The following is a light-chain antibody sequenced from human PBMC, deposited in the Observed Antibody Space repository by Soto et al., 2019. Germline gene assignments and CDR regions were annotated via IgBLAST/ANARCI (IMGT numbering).Light chain of an antibody. CDR1: SSNIGAGHD. CDR3: QSYDSSLTGSV. CDR2: ENN. J-gene: IGLJ2*01. V-gene: IGLV1-40*01. Sequence: QSVLTQPPSVSGAPGQRVTISCTGSSSNIGAGHDVHWYQQLPGTAPKLLIYENNNRPSGVPDRFSGSKSGTSASLAVTGLQAEDEADYYCQSYDSSLTGSVFGGGTKVTVL.